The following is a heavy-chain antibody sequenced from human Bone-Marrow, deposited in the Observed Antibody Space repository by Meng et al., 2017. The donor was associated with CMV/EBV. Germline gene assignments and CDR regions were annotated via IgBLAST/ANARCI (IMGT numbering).Heavy chain of an antibody. V-gene: IGHV1-2*02. Sequence: ASVKVSCKASGGTFSSYTISWVRQAPGQGLEWMGWINPNSGGTNYAQKFQGRVTMTRDTSISTAYMELSRLRSDDTAVYYCARDRYCSSTSCYFGFGYWGQGTLVTVSS. CDR2: INPNSGGT. J-gene: IGHJ4*02. D-gene: IGHD2-2*01. CDR3: ARDRYCSSTSCYFGFGY. CDR1: GGTFSSYT.